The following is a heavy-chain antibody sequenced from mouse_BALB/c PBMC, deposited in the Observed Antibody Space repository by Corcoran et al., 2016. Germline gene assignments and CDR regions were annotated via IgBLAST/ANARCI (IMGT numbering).Heavy chain of an antibody. Sequence: EIQLQQTGPELVKPGASVKISCKASGYSFTDYIMLWVKQSHGKSLEWIGNINPYYGSTSYNLKFKGKATLTVDKSSSTAYMQLNSLTSEDSAVYYCARRGGYDGDWYFDVWGAGTTVTVSS. J-gene: IGHJ1*01. D-gene: IGHD2-3*01. V-gene: IGHV1-39*01. CDR2: INPYYGST. CDR3: ARRGGYDGDWYFDV. CDR1: GYSFTDYI.